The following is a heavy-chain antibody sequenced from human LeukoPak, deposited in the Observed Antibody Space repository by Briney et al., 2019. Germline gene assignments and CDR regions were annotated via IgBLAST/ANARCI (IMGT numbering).Heavy chain of an antibody. CDR2: INPNSGGT. D-gene: IGHD6-6*01. J-gene: IGHJ4*02. V-gene: IGHV1-2*02. Sequence: ASVKVSCKASGYTFTAYYMHLARQAPGQGLEWMGWINPNSGGTNYAQKFQGRVTMTRDTSISTAYMELSRLRSDDTAVYYCESAEYSGSPIDYWGQGTLVTVSS. CDR3: ESAEYSGSPIDY. CDR1: GYTFTAYY.